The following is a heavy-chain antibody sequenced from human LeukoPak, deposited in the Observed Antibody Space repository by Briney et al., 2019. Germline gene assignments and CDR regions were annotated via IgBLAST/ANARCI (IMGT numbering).Heavy chain of an antibody. CDR2: ISSSSSYI. D-gene: IGHD3-10*01. J-gene: IGHJ4*02. CDR3: AREGYYGSGSPPSLYFDY. Sequence: GGSLRLSCAASGFTFSSYSMNWVRQAPGKGLEWVSSISSSSSYIYYADSVKGRFTISRDNSRSTLYLQMNSLRPEDTAIYYCAREGYYGSGSPPSLYFDYWGQGTLVTVSS. V-gene: IGHV3-21*01. CDR1: GFTFSSYS.